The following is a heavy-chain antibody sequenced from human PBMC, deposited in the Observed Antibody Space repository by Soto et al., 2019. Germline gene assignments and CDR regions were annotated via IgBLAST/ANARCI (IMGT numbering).Heavy chain of an antibody. CDR1: GGSISGGGYY. V-gene: IGHV4-31*03. J-gene: IGHJ6*02. D-gene: IGHD4-17*01. Sequence: SETLSLTCTVSGGSISGGGYYWSWIRQHPGKGLEWIGYIYYTGSTYYNPSLKSRLTISVDTSKNQFSLKLSSVTAAGTAVYYCARDQEVNYSDYGGSDYYYGMDVWGQGTTVTVSS. CDR3: ARDQEVNYSDYGGSDYYYGMDV. CDR2: IYYTGST.